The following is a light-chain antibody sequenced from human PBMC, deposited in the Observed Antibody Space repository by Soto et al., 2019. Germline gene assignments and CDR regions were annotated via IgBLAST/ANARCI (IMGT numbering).Light chain of an antibody. J-gene: IGLJ3*02. CDR1: SSDVGHYNY. V-gene: IGLV2-14*01. CDR2: EVT. CDR3: SSYTTRSTLV. Sequence: QLVLTQPASVSGSPGQSITISCTGTSSDVGHYNYVSWYQQYPGKAPKLMIYEVTYRPSGVSNRFSGSKSGDTASLTISGLQADDEADYYCSSYTTRSTLVFGGGTQLTVL.